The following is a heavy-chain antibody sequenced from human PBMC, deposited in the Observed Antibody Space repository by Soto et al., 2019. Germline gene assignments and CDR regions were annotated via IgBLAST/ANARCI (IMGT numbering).Heavy chain of an antibody. J-gene: IGHJ6*02. V-gene: IGHV5-51*01. CDR2: IYPGDSGT. D-gene: IGHD3-22*01. CDR3: ASGPYYYDSSGYYYYYYGMDV. CDR1: GYSFTSYW. Sequence: PGESLKISCKGSGYSFTSYWIGWVRQMPGKGLEWMGIIYPGDSGTRYSPSFQGQVTISADKSISTAYLQWSSLKASDTAMYYCASGPYYYDSSGYYYYYYGMDVWGQGTTVTVSS.